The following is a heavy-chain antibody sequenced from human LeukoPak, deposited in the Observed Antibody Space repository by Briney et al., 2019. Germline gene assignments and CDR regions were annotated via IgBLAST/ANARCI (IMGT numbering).Heavy chain of an antibody. CDR3: ARGHYSGTFWRTGAFDY. J-gene: IGHJ4*02. Sequence: GGSLRLSCAASGFTFNDYGIHWVRQAPGKGLEWVAVISHDGSEKHYTDSVKGRFTISRDSSKNTVLVEMNSLRFDDTAIYYCARGHYSGTFWRTGAFDYWGQGTSATVSS. V-gene: IGHV3-30*03. D-gene: IGHD1-26*01. CDR1: GFTFNDYG. CDR2: ISHDGSEK.